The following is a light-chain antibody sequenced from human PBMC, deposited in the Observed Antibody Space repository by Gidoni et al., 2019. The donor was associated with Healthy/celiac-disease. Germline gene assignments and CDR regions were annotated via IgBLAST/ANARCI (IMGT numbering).Light chain of an antibody. CDR3: AAWDDSLSGLVV. CDR1: SSNIGRNY. Sequence: QSVLTQPTSASGTPGQRVTISCSGSSSNIGRNYVYWYQQLPGTAPKLLIYRNNQRPSGVSDRFSGSRPGTSASLAISGLRSEDEADDYCAAWDDSLSGLVVFGGGTKLTVL. V-gene: IGLV1-47*01. CDR2: RNN. J-gene: IGLJ2*01.